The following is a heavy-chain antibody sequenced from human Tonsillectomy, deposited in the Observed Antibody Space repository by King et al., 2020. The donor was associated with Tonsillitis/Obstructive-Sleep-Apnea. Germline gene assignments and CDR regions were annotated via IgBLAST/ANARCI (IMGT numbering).Heavy chain of an antibody. Sequence: QLVQSGAEVKKPGASLKISCKDSGYTFTNYWIGWVRQMPGKGLEWMGFIYPGDSDTRYSPSFQGQVTISADKSINTAYLQWSSLKASDTAMYYCASTLEDQLLPYFFDFWGQGTLVTVSS. D-gene: IGHD2-2*01. J-gene: IGHJ4*02. CDR1: GYTFTNYW. CDR3: ASTLEDQLLPYFFDF. CDR2: IYPGDSDT. V-gene: IGHV5-51*01.